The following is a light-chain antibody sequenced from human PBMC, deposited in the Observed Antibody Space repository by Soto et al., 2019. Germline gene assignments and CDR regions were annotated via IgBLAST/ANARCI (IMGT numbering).Light chain of an antibody. Sequence: QSALTQPASVSGSPGQSITISCTGTSSDVGGYNYVSWYQHHPGKAPKLMIYEVSNRPSGVSNRFSGSKSGNTASLTISGVQAEDEAAYYCTSYTSRSTYVLGTGTKLTVL. CDR1: SSDVGGYNY. V-gene: IGLV2-14*01. CDR2: EVS. CDR3: TSYTSRSTYV. J-gene: IGLJ1*01.